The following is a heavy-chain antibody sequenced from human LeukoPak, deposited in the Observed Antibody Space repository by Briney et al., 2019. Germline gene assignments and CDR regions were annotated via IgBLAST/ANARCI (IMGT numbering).Heavy chain of an antibody. Sequence: SETLSRTCAVYGGSFSGYYCSWIRHPPGKGLEWIGEINHSGSTRYNPSLKSRVTISVDASKNQFSLKLSSVTAADTAVYYCAVAAAGSDYYFDYWGQGTLVTVSS. J-gene: IGHJ4*02. CDR2: INHSGST. D-gene: IGHD6-13*01. CDR3: AVAAAGSDYYFDY. CDR1: GGSFSGYY. V-gene: IGHV4-34*01.